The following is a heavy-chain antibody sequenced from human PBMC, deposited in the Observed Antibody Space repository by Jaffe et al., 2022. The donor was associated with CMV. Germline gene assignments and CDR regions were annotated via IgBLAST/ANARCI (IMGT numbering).Heavy chain of an antibody. CDR2: IDPFDSYT. J-gene: IGHJ6*03. V-gene: IGHV5-10-1*03. CDR1: GYSFTTSW. D-gene: IGHD1-1*01. CDR3: ARQSYAGTKLPQNFYYYYMDV. Sequence: EVQLVQSGAEVKKPGESLTISCRGFGYSFTTSWIIWVRQMPGKGLEWMGRIDPFDSYTKYSPLFQGHVTISVDKSISTAYLQWSSLKASDTAIYYCARQSYAGTKLPQNFYYYYMDVWGKGTTVSVS.